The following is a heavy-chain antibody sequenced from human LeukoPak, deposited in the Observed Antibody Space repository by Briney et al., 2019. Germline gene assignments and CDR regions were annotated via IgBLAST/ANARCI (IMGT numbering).Heavy chain of an antibody. V-gene: IGHV3-21*01. Sequence: GGSLRLSCIASGFTLSGYIMNWVRQAPGKGLEWVASISNDSRYIYYSDSVKGRFTISRDNAENTVYLQTNSLRVEDTAMYYCASLSGVWDTRDKKWFDPWGQGTLVTVSS. CDR2: ISNDSRYI. J-gene: IGHJ5*02. CDR1: GFTLSGYI. D-gene: IGHD1-26*01. CDR3: ASLSGVWDTRDKKWFDP.